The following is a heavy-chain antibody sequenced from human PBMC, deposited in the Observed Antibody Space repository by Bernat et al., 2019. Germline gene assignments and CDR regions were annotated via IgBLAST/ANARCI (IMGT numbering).Heavy chain of an antibody. CDR2: IYSGGST. J-gene: IGHJ3*02. Sequence: EVQLVESGGGLIQPGGSLRLSYAASGFTVSSNYMSWVRQAPGKGLEWVSAIYSGGSTYYADSVKGRFTISRDNSKNTLYLQMNSLRVEDTAVYYCARVRSYYRRGNAFDIWGQGTMVTVSS. CDR3: ARVRSYYRRGNAFDI. CDR1: GFTVSSNY. V-gene: IGHV3-53*01. D-gene: IGHD3-10*01.